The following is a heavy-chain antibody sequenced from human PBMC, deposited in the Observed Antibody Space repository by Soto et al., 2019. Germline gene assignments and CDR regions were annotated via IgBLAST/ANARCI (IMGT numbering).Heavy chain of an antibody. CDR3: AKYADYGDQDDWLDP. D-gene: IGHD4-17*01. Sequence: QVQLVESGGGVVQPGRSLRLSCAASGFTFSSYGMHWARQAPGKGLEWVAVISYHGVNKYYADSVKGRFTISRDNSKNILYLQMNSLKPEDTCVYYCAKYADYGDQDDWLDPWGQGTLVTVSS. CDR2: ISYHGVNK. V-gene: IGHV3-30*18. CDR1: GFTFSSYG. J-gene: IGHJ5*02.